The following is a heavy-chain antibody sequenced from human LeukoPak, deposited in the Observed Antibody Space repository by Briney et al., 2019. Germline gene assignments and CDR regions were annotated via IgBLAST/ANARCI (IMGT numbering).Heavy chain of an antibody. CDR1: GFTFSSYA. CDR3: AKDDNYYDSSGYHDY. Sequence: GGSLRLSCAASGFTFSSYAMSWVRQAPGKGLEWVSAISGSGGSTYYADSVKGRFTISRDNSKNTLYLQMNSLRAEDTAAYYCAKDDNYYDSSGYHDYWGQGTLVTVSS. D-gene: IGHD3-22*01. V-gene: IGHV3-23*01. J-gene: IGHJ4*02. CDR2: ISGSGGST.